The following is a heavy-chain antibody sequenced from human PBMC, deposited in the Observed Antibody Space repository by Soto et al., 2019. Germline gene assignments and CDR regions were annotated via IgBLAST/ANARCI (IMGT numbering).Heavy chain of an antibody. V-gene: IGHV1-2*02. CDR1: GYTFSGFY. CDR3: ASAAVTGTAGLDF. Sequence: ASVKVSCKASGYTFSGFYMHWVRQAPGQGLEWMGWINPNSGGTKSAEKFQGRVTMTRDTSISTAYMELSRLTSDDTAVYYCASAAVTGTAGLDFWGQGTRVTVSS. D-gene: IGHD6-19*01. J-gene: IGHJ4*02. CDR2: INPNSGGT.